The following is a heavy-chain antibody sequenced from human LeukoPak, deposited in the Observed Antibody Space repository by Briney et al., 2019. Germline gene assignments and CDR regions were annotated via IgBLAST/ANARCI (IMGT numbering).Heavy chain of an antibody. V-gene: IGHV1-69*05. CDR2: IIPIFGTA. Sequence: ASVKVSCKASGGTFSSYAISWVRQAPGQGLECMGGIIPIFGTANYAQKFQGRVTITTDESTSTAYMELSSLRSEDTAVYYCASDAAAYCGGDCYSYFDYWGQRTLVTVSS. J-gene: IGHJ4*02. D-gene: IGHD2-21*02. CDR3: ASDAAAYCGGDCYSYFDY. CDR1: GGTFSSYA.